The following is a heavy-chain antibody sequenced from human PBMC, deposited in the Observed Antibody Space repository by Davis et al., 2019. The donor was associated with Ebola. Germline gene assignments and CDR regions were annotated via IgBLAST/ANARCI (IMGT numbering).Heavy chain of an antibody. CDR2: ISYDGSNK. D-gene: IGHD2-2*01. CDR3: GRDGVPAAVDL. Sequence: PGGSLRLSCAASGFTFSSYAMHWVRQAPGKGLEWVAVISYDGSNKYYADSVKGRFTISRDNARNTLYLQMNSLRVEDTAVYYCGRDGVPAAVDLWGQGTLVTVSS. V-gene: IGHV3-30-3*01. J-gene: IGHJ5*02. CDR1: GFTFSSYA.